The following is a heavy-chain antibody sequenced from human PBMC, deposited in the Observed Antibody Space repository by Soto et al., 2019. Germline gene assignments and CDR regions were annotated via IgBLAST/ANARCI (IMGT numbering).Heavy chain of an antibody. J-gene: IGHJ4*02. D-gene: IGHD3-22*01. CDR3: ARDGYYYDSSGYSYY. CDR1: GSTFTSYG. CDR2: IRAYNGNT. V-gene: IGHV1-18*01. Sequence: ATVSVYSEAPGSTFTSYGISLLRQAPGQGLEWMGWIRAYNGNTNYAQKLQGRVTMTTDTSTSTAYMELRSLRSDDTAVYYCARDGYYYDSSGYSYYWGQGTLVTVSS.